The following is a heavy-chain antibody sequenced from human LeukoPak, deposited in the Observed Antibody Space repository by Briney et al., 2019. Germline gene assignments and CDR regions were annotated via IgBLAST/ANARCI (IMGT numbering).Heavy chain of an antibody. CDR1: GLTISTYW. V-gene: IGHV3-7*01. D-gene: IGHD3-22*01. CDR2: IKEDGSEK. J-gene: IGHJ4*02. Sequence: GGSQRLSCAASGLTISTYWMSWVRQAPGKGLEWVANIKEDGSEKYYGDSVKGRFTISRDNAKNSLYLQMNSLRAEDTAVYYCARDSSGYQWGQGTLVTVSS. CDR3: ARDSSGYQ.